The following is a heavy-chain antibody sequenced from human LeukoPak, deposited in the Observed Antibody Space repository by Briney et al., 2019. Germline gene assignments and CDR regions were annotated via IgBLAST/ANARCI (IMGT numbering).Heavy chain of an antibody. J-gene: IGHJ5*02. V-gene: IGHV1-69*04. CDR3: AREGGGDYSGSYL. D-gene: IGHD1-26*01. Sequence: GASVKVSCKASGGTFSSYAISWVRQAPGRGLEWMGRIIPIFGIANYAQKFQGRVTITADKSTSTAYMELSSLRSEDTAVYYCAREGGGDYSGSYLWGQGTLVTVSS. CDR1: GGTFSSYA. CDR2: IIPIFGIA.